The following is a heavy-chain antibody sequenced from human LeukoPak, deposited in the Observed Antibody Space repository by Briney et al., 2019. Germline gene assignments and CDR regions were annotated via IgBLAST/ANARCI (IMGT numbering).Heavy chain of an antibody. D-gene: IGHD6-13*01. Sequence: GGSLRLSCAASGFTFSSYSMNWVRQAPGKGLEWVSSISSSSSYIYYADSVKGRFAISRDSAKNSLYLQMNSLRAEDTAVYYCARGSAAGTDYWGQGTLVTVSS. J-gene: IGHJ4*02. CDR3: ARGSAAGTDY. V-gene: IGHV3-21*01. CDR1: GFTFSSYS. CDR2: ISSSSSYI.